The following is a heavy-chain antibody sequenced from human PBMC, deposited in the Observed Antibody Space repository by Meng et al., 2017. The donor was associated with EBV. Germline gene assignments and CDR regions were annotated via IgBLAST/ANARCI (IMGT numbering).Heavy chain of an antibody. J-gene: IGHJ4*02. CDR2: INTNTGNP. D-gene: IGHD3-22*01. Sequence: GHVGQSGSDLKKPGASVKVSCKASGYTFTSYAMNWVRQAPGQGLEWMGWINTNTGNPTYAQGFTGRFVFSLDTSVSTAYLQISSLKAEDTAVYYCAREGVGYYDSSGLSSYFDYWGQGTLVTVSS. CDR3: AREGVGYYDSSGLSSYFDY. V-gene: IGHV7-4-1*02. CDR1: GYTFTSYA.